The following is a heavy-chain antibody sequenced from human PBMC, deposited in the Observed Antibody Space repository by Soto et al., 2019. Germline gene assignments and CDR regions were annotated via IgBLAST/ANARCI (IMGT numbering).Heavy chain of an antibody. D-gene: IGHD2-15*01. Sequence: QVLLVQSGAEVKKPGASVKVSCQSSGYTFTRYGISWVRQSPGHGRERMGWISTYNDTTNYAQKLKGRVTMTTGTSTSKAYMELRSLTSDDTAGYYCAREGYCSSGSCALYSHDYFGMDVWGQGTTVTVSS. CDR3: AREGYCSSGSCALYSHDYFGMDV. V-gene: IGHV1-18*01. CDR2: ISTYNDTT. CDR1: GYTFTRYG. J-gene: IGHJ6*02.